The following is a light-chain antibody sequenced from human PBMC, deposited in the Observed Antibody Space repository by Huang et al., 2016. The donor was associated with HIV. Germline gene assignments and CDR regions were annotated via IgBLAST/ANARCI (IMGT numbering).Light chain of an antibody. J-gene: IGKJ5*01. CDR1: QSVSSY. CDR2: HAA. CDR3: QQRSNWS. V-gene: IGKV3-11*01. Sequence: EIVLTQSPATLSLSPGERATLSCRASQSVSSYLAWYQQKPGQAPRLLIYHAANRANGIPGRVSGRGSGTDFTLTISSREPEDFAVYYCQQRSNWSFGQGTRLEMK.